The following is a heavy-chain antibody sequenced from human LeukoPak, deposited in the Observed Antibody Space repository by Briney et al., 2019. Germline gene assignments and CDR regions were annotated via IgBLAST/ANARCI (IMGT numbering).Heavy chain of an antibody. CDR2: VYYTGST. Sequence: RPSETLSLTCTVSGGSISSGSYYWSWVRQPPGKGLEWIGFVYYTGSTNYSPSLKSRVTISVDTSKNQFSLKLRSVTAADTAVYYCARISSSNWYNERGAFDVWGQGTMVTVSS. D-gene: IGHD6-13*01. CDR1: GGSISSGSYY. CDR3: ARISSSNWYNERGAFDV. V-gene: IGHV4-61*01. J-gene: IGHJ3*01.